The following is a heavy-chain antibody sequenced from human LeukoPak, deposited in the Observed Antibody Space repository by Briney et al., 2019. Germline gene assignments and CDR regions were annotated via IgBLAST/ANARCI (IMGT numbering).Heavy chain of an antibody. V-gene: IGHV1-2*02. Sequence: ASVKVSCKASGYTFTGYYMHWVRQAPGQGLEWMGWINPNSGGTNYAQKFQGRVTMTRDTPISTAYMELSRLRSDDTAVYYCASGPNMYYYDSSGYYHDYWGQGALVTVSS. CDR1: GYTFTGYY. J-gene: IGHJ4*02. D-gene: IGHD3-22*01. CDR2: INPNSGGT. CDR3: ASGPNMYYYDSSGYYHDY.